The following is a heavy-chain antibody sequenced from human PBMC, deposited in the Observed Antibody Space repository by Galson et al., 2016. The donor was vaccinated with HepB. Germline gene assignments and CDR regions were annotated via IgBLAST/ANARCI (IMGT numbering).Heavy chain of an antibody. D-gene: IGHD4-23*01. J-gene: IGHJ4*02. Sequence: SLRLSCAASGFTFSDYSMNWVRQAPGKGLEYVAGISSNGDTTYFADSVKGRFTISRDSSTLYLQMNSLRAEDTAVYYCARDRLASGNRLDYWGQGTLVTVSS. CDR1: GFTFSDYS. CDR2: ISSNGDTT. V-gene: IGHV3-64*04. CDR3: ARDRLASGNRLDY.